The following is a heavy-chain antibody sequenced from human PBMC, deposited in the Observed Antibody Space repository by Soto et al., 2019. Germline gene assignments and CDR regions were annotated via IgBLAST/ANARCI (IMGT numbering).Heavy chain of an antibody. D-gene: IGHD2-2*01. CDR2: ISAYTDTP. Sequence: ASVKVSCKASGYTFTSYGISWVRQAPGQGLEWMGWISAYTDTPNYAQKFQGRVTMTIDTSTSTAYMDLRSLTSDDTAVYYCARVIPGVEAWFDSWGQGTLVTGSS. CDR3: ARVIPGVEAWFDS. V-gene: IGHV1-18*04. J-gene: IGHJ5*01. CDR1: GYTFTSYG.